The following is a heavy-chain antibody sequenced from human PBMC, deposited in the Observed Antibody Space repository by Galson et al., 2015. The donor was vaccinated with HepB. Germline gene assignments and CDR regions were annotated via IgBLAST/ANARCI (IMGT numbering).Heavy chain of an antibody. D-gene: IGHD3-10*01. V-gene: IGHV3-15*01. CDR1: GFTFTNAW. J-gene: IGHJ6*02. CDR3: TTVLWRGRTDEVDSTTYQYYGMEV. CDR2: IKTKADVGTT. Sequence: SLRLSCAASGFTFTNAWMSWVRRVPGKGLEWVGRIKTKADVGTTAYGAPVRGRFTISRDDSQNTLYLQMNSLRTEDTAKYYCTTVLWRGRTDEVDSTTYQYYGMEVWGQGTTVTVSS.